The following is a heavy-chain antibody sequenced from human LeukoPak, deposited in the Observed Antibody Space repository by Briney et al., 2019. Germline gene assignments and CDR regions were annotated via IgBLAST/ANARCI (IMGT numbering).Heavy chain of an antibody. CDR1: GGTFSSYA. J-gene: IGHJ6*03. CDR3: ARGGIAAAGTDYCYYYMDV. V-gene: IGHV1-69*05. CDR2: IIPIFGTA. Sequence: SVKVSCKASGGTFSSYAISWVRQAPGQGLEWMGGIIPIFGTANYAQKFQGRVTITTDESTSTAYLELSSLSSEATAVYYCARGGIAAAGTDYCYYYMDVWGKGTTITVSS. D-gene: IGHD6-13*01.